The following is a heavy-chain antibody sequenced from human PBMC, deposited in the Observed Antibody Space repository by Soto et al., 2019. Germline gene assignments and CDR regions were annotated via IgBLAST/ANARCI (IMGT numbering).Heavy chain of an antibody. Sequence: SETLSLTCTVSGASISSYFWNWIRQPPGRGLEWIGYLYYSGSTNYNPSLKSRATISVDTSKNQFSLKLNSVTAADTAVYYCARSIGAVAGPDDWGQGTLVTVSS. J-gene: IGHJ4*02. CDR1: GASISSYF. V-gene: IGHV4-59*01. D-gene: IGHD6-19*01. CDR3: ARSIGAVAGPDD. CDR2: LYYSGST.